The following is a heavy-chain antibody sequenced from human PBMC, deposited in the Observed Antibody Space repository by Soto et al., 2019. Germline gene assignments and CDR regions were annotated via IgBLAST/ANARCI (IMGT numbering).Heavy chain of an antibody. CDR1: GFTFSSYA. CDR2: ISYDGSNK. CDR3: AREARDSSGFPYYFDY. Sequence: GGSLRLSCAASGFTFSSYAMHWVRQAPGKGLEWVAVISYDGSNKYYADSVKGRFTISRDNSKNTLYLQMNSLRAEDTAVYYCAREARDSSGFPYYFDYWGQGTLVTVSS. V-gene: IGHV3-30-3*01. J-gene: IGHJ4*02. D-gene: IGHD3-22*01.